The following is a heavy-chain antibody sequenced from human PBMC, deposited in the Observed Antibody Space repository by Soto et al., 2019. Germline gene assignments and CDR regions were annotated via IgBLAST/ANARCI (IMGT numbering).Heavy chain of an antibody. V-gene: IGHV3-23*01. D-gene: IGHD5-18*01. Sequence: GGSLRLSCAASGFTFSSYAMSWVRQAPGKGLEWVSGVSGSGGSTYCVDSVKGRFTISRDNSKNTLYLQMNSLRAEDTAVYYCAKYFGYNYGHDAFDIPGQGTIVTVSS. CDR3: AKYFGYNYGHDAFDI. J-gene: IGHJ3*02. CDR1: GFTFSSYA. CDR2: VSGSGGST.